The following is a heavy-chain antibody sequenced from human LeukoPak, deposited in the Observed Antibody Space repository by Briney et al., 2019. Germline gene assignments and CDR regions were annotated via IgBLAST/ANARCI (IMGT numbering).Heavy chain of an antibody. V-gene: IGHV1-2*02. CDR3: ARVRSGRDGYNKLDY. CDR1: GYSFTGYY. D-gene: IGHD5-24*01. J-gene: IGHJ4*02. CDR2: INPYSGGT. Sequence: ASVKVSCKASGYSFTGYYMHWVRQAPGQGLEWMGWINPYSGGTNYAQTFQGRVTMTRDTSISTAYMELSRLRSDDTAVYYCARVRSGRDGYNKLDYWGQGTLVAVSS.